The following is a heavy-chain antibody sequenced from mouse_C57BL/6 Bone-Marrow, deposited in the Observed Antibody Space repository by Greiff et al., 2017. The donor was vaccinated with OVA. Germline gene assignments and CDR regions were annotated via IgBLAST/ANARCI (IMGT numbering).Heavy chain of an antibody. CDR3: ARKRGGGLTWFAY. CDR2: INPNNGGT. Sequence: EVQLQQSGPELVKPGASVKISCKASGYTFTDYYMNWVKQSHGKSLEWIGDINPNNGGTSYNQKFKGKATLTVDKSSSTAYMELRSLTSEDSAVYYCARKRGGGLTWFAYWGQGTLVTVSA. D-gene: IGHD3-1*01. CDR1: GYTFTDYY. V-gene: IGHV1-26*01. J-gene: IGHJ3*01.